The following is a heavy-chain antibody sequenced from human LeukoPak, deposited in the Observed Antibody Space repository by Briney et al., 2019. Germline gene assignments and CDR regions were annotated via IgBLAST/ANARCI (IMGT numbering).Heavy chain of an antibody. CDR3: ARVFMVRGINYGMDV. D-gene: IGHD3-10*01. J-gene: IGHJ6*02. CDR1: GFTFSSYW. Sequence: GGSLRLSCAAPGFTFSSYWMHWVRQAPGKGLVWVSRINSDGSSTSYADSVKGRFTISRDNAKNTLYLQMNSLRAEDTAVYYCARVFMVRGINYGMDVWGQGTTVTVSS. CDR2: INSDGSST. V-gene: IGHV3-74*01.